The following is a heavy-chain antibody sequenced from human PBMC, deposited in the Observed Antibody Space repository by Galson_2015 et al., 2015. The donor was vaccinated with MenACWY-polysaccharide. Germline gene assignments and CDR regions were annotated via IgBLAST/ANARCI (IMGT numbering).Heavy chain of an antibody. CDR2: IYYGGST. V-gene: IGHV4-39*01. CDR1: GGSISSSSYY. J-gene: IGHJ4*02. D-gene: IGHD5-12*01. CDR3: ARQGGSGRSHDY. Sequence: SETLSLTCTVSGGSISSSSYYWGWIRQPPGKGLEWIGTIYYGGSTYYNPSLKSRVTISVDTSKNQFSLKLTSVTAADTAVYYCARQGGSGRSHDYWGRGTLVTVSS.